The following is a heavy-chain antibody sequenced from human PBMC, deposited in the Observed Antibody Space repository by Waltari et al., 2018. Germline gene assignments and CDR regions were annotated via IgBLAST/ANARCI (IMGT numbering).Heavy chain of an antibody. CDR3: GRIAFGDDGGYFQY. D-gene: IGHD4-17*01. CDR2: MQYRGST. V-gene: IGHV4-39*01. CDR1: GGPITTTYN. Sequence: HLQLQESGPGLVRPSETLSLTCTVSGGPITTTYNWAWIRQPPGKGLEWMGNMQYRGSTFYNPSLMSRVTISLDTSKNQFSLTLTSVDAADTAVYFCGRIAFGDDGGYFQYWGQGTLVTVSS. J-gene: IGHJ1*01.